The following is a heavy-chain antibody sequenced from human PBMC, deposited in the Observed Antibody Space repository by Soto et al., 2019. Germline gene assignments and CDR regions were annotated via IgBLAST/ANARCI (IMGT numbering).Heavy chain of an antibody. CDR3: AKAYASASYSGGQH. J-gene: IGHJ1*01. D-gene: IGHD1-26*01. Sequence: QVQLVESGGGVVQPGGSLRLSCAASGFTFSNYGMHWVRQAPGKGLEWVTVISDDGRNSYYADYVKGRFTISRDNSKNTLFLQMNSLRAEDTATYYCAKAYASASYSGGQHWGQGTLVTVSS. CDR1: GFTFSNYG. CDR2: ISDDGRNS. V-gene: IGHV3-30*18.